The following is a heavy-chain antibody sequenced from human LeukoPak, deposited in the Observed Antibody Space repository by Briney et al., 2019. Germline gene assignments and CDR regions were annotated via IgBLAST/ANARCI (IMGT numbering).Heavy chain of an antibody. Sequence: PSETLSLTCTVSGGSISSYYWSWIRQPPGKGLEWIGYIYYSGSTNYNPSLKSRVTISVDTSKNQFSLKLSSVTAADTAVYYCARDSQGLRFGIAVAGTGNYWGQGTLVTVSS. D-gene: IGHD6-19*01. CDR3: ARDSQGLRFGIAVAGTGNY. CDR1: GGSISSYY. J-gene: IGHJ4*02. CDR2: IYYSGST. V-gene: IGHV4-59*01.